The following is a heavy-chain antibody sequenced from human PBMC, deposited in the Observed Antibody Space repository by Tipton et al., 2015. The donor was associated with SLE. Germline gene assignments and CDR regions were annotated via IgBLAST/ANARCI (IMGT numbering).Heavy chain of an antibody. CDR2: IYYSGST. J-gene: IGHJ3*02. Sequence: TLSLTCTVSGYSISSGYYWGWIRQPPGKGLEWIGYIYYSGSTNYNPSLKSRVTISVDTSKNQFSLKLSSVTAADTAVYYCARDSNGDCVEAFDIWGQGTMVTVSS. V-gene: IGHV4-38-2*02. D-gene: IGHD2-21*02. CDR1: GYSISSGYY. CDR3: ARDSNGDCVEAFDI.